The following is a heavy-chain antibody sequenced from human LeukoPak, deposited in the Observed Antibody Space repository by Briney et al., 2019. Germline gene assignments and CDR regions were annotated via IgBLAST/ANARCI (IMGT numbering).Heavy chain of an antibody. V-gene: IGHV4-34*01. CDR1: GGSFSGYY. CDR2: INHSGST. D-gene: IGHD6-19*01. Sequence: SETLSLTCAVYGGSFSGYYWSWIRQPPGKGLEWIGEINHSGSTNYNPSLKSRVTISVDTSKNQFSLKLSSVTAADTAVYYCARGVYSSARSYDYWGQGTLVTVSS. CDR3: ARGVYSSARSYDY. J-gene: IGHJ4*02.